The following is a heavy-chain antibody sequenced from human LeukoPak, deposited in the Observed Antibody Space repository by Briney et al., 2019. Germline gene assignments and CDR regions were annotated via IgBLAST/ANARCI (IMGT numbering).Heavy chain of an antibody. CDR3: ARGIRDSDFMDYYYYYMDV. D-gene: IGHD1-26*01. V-gene: IGHV1-2*02. CDR2: INLNSGGT. Sequence: GASVKVSCKASGCTFTGYYMHWVRQAPGQGLEWMGWINLNSGGTNYAQKFQGRVTMTRDASITTAYMELSRLSSADTPVYYCARGIRDSDFMDYYYYYMDVWGKGTTVTVSS. J-gene: IGHJ6*03. CDR1: GCTFTGYY.